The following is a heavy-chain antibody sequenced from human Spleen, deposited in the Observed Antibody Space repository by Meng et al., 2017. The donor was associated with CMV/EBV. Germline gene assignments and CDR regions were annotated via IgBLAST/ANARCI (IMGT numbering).Heavy chain of an antibody. V-gene: IGHV3-21*01. CDR2: ISSSSSFI. CDR3: ARESSNSHCLDV. Sequence: GGSLRLSCTASGFTFSVYSIHWVRQAPGKGLEWVSSISSSSSFIYYADSVKGRFIISRDNAENSLYLQVNGLRAEGTAIYYCARESSNSHCLDVWGQGTTVTVSS. CDR1: GFTFSVYS. D-gene: IGHD6-6*01. J-gene: IGHJ6*02.